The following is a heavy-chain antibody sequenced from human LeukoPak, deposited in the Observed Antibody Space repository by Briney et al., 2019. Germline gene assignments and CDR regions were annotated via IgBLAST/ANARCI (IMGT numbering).Heavy chain of an antibody. Sequence: PGGSLRLSCAASGFTFSDYYMSWIRQAPGKGLEWVSYISSSGTTTYYADSVKGRFTISRDNSKNTLYLQMNSLRAEDTAVYYCAKDFAAAGTHYYYYMDVWGKGTTVTVSS. CDR2: ISSSGTTT. CDR3: AKDFAAAGTHYYYYMDV. D-gene: IGHD6-13*01. CDR1: GFTFSDYY. J-gene: IGHJ6*03. V-gene: IGHV3-11*04.